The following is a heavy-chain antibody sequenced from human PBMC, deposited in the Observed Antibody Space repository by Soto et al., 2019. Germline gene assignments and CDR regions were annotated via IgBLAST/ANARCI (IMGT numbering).Heavy chain of an antibody. J-gene: IGHJ3*02. CDR1: GYSLTSYW. CDR3: ASQRITIFDDAFDI. V-gene: IGHV5-51*01. Sequence: PGECLKSSGKGSGYSLTSYWIGWVRQMPGKGLEWMGIIYPGDSDTRYSPSFQGQVTISVDKSISTAYLQWSSLKASDTAMYYCASQRITIFDDAFDIWGQGTMVTVSS. CDR2: IYPGDSDT. D-gene: IGHD3-3*01.